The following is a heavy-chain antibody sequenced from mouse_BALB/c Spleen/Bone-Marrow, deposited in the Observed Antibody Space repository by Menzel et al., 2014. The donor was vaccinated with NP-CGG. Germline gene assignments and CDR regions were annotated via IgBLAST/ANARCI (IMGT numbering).Heavy chain of an antibody. V-gene: IGHV1S81*02. CDR1: GYTFTSYW. CDR2: INPSNGRT. J-gene: IGHJ3*01. D-gene: IGHD2-2*01. Sequence: QVQLQQSGAELVKPGASVKLSCKASGYTFTSYWMHWVKQRPGQVLEWIGEINPSNGRTNYNEKFKRKATLTVDKSSSTAYMQLSSLTSDDSAVYYCASHYGFFPYWGLGTLVTVSA. CDR3: ASHYGFFPY.